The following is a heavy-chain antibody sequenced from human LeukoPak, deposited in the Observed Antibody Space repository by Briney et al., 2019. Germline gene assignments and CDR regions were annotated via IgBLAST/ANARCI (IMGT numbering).Heavy chain of an antibody. CDR2: IYSGGST. CDR1: GFTFSSYE. V-gene: IGHV3-53*01. D-gene: IGHD6-19*01. CDR3: ARGSWSSGPDAFDI. J-gene: IGHJ3*02. Sequence: GGSLRLSCAASGFTFSSYEMNWVRQAPGKGLEWVSVIYSGGSTYYADSVKGRFTISRDNSKNTLYLQMNSLRAEDTAVYYCARGSWSSGPDAFDIWGQGTMVTVSS.